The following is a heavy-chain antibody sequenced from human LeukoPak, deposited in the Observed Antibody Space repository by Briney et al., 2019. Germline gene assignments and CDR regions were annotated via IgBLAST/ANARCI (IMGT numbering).Heavy chain of an antibody. J-gene: IGHJ5*02. CDR2: IYTSGST. CDR1: GGSISSSSYY. D-gene: IGHD3-10*01. V-gene: IGHV4-39*07. Sequence: SETLSLTCTVSGGSISSSSYYWGWIRQPPGKGLEWIGRIYTSGSTNYNPSLKSRVTMSVDTSKNQFSLKLSSVTAADTAVYYCARDMVRGNWFDPWGQGTLVTVSS. CDR3: ARDMVRGNWFDP.